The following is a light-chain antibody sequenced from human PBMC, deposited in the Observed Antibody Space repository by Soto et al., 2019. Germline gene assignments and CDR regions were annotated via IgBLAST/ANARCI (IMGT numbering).Light chain of an antibody. V-gene: IGLV1-51*01. Sequence: QSVLTQPPSVSAAPGQKVTISCSGSSSNIGNNYVFWYQQFPGTAPKLLIYDNNKRPSGIPDRFSGSKSGTSVTLDITGLQTGDEADYYCGTWDSSLSAVVFGGGTKLTVL. CDR1: SSNIGNNY. J-gene: IGLJ2*01. CDR3: GTWDSSLSAVV. CDR2: DNN.